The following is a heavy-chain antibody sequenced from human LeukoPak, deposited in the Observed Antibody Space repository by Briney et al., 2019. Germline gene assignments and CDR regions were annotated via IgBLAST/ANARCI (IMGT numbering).Heavy chain of an antibody. CDR2: IYYSGST. J-gene: IGHJ5*02. CDR1: GGSISSSSYY. V-gene: IGHV4-39*07. Sequence: SGTLSLTCTVSGGSISSSSYYWGWIRQPPGKGLEWIGSIYYSGSTYYNPSLKSRVTISVDTSKNQFSLKLSSVTAADTAVYYCARDSITIFGVVLRGLFDPWGQGTLVSVSS. CDR3: ARDSITIFGVVLRGLFDP. D-gene: IGHD3-3*01.